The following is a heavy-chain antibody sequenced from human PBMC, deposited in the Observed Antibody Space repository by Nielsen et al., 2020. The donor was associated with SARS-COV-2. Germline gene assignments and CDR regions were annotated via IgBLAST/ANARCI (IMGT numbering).Heavy chain of an antibody. CDR1: GGSISSSSYY. CDR3: ARVWNVPAAFSFDY. V-gene: IGHV4-39*07. J-gene: IGHJ4*02. CDR2: IYYSGST. Sequence: SETLSLTCTASGGSISSSSYYWGWIRQPPGKGLEWIGSIYYSGSTYYNPSLKSRVTISVDTSKNQFSLKLSSVTAADTAVYYCARVWNVPAAFSFDYWGQGTLVTVSS. D-gene: IGHD2-2*01.